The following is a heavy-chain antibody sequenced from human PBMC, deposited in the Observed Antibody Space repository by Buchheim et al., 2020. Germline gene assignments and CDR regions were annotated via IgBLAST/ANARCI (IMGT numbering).Heavy chain of an antibody. J-gene: IGHJ4*02. CDR3: ANTGNHSWSGSGDY. Sequence: QVQLVESGGGVVQPGRSLRLSCAASGFTFSSYGMHWVRQAPGKGLEWVAVISYDGSNKYYADSVKGRFTISRDNSKNTLYLQMDSLRAEDTAVYYCANTGNHSWSGSGDYWGQGTL. D-gene: IGHD6-13*01. V-gene: IGHV3-30*18. CDR2: ISYDGSNK. CDR1: GFTFSSYG.